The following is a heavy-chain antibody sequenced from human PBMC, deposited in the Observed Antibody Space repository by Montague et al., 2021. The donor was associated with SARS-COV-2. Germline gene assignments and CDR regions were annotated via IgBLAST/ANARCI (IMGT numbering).Heavy chain of an antibody. J-gene: IGHJ3*02. Sequence: LRLSCAASGFTFSSYWMSWVRQPPGKGLEWIWEVNQSGTTIYNPSVKSGVTISEDASKNQLYLRLNSFTAADTAVYYCSRGRRPVVVPGAGPAGRAFDIWGQGTMVTVSS. CDR2: VNQSGTT. CDR3: SRGRRPVVVPGAGPAGRAFDI. V-gene: IGHV4-34*01. D-gene: IGHD2-2*01. CDR1: GFTFSSYW.